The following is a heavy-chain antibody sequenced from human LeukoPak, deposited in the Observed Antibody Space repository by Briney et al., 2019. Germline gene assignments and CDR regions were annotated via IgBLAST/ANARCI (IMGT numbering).Heavy chain of an antibody. CDR3: ARDGAHKNHYYSYYYMDV. V-gene: IGHV4-59*01. D-gene: IGHD3-16*01. CDR2: IYYSGST. CDR1: GGSISSYY. Sequence: SETMSLTCTVSGGSISSYYWNWIRQPPGKGLEWIGYIYYSGSTNYNPSLKSRVTISLDTSKNQFSLKLSSVTAADTAVYYCARDGAHKNHYYSYYYMDVWGKGTTVTVSS. J-gene: IGHJ6*03.